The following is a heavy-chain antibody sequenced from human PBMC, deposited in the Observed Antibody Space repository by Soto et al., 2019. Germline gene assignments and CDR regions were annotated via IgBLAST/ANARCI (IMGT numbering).Heavy chain of an antibody. Sequence: SATLSRTCTVSGGSISSGGYYWRWIRQHPGKGLEWIGYIYYSGSTYYNPSLKSRVTISVDTSKNQFSLKLSSVTAADTAVYYCARDERGIAAAGGFDPWGQGTLVTVSS. J-gene: IGHJ5*02. CDR1: GGSISSGGYY. D-gene: IGHD6-13*01. V-gene: IGHV4-31*03. CDR2: IYYSGST. CDR3: ARDERGIAAAGGFDP.